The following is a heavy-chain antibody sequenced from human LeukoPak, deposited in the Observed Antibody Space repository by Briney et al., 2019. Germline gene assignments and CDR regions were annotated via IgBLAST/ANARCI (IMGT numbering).Heavy chain of an antibody. Sequence: KSGGSLRLSCAASGFTFSSYSMNWVRQAPGKGLEWVSSISSSSSYIYYADSVKGRFTISRDNAKNSLYLQMNSLRAEDTALYYCAKAGVFEDYYGMDVWGQGTTVTVSS. CDR1: GFTFSSYS. V-gene: IGHV3-21*04. J-gene: IGHJ6*02. D-gene: IGHD2-8*01. CDR3: AKAGVFEDYYGMDV. CDR2: ISSSSSYI.